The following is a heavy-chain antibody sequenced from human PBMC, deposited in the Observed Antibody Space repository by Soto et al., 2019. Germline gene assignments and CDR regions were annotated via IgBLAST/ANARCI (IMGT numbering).Heavy chain of an antibody. Sequence: SETLSLTFAVYGGSFSVYYWSWIRQPPGKGLEWIGEINHRGSTNYNPSLKSRVTISVDTSKNQFSLKLSSVTAADTAVYYCARDRDVLLWFGELDRSYWFDPWGQGTLVTVSS. J-gene: IGHJ5*02. CDR2: INHRGST. D-gene: IGHD3-10*01. CDR1: GGSFSVYY. CDR3: ARDRDVLLWFGELDRSYWFDP. V-gene: IGHV4-34*01.